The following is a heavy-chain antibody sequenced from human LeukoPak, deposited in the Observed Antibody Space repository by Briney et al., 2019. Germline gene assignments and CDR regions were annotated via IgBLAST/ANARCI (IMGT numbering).Heavy chain of an antibody. CDR2: IYISGST. J-gene: IGHJ4*02. Sequence: PSETLSLTCTVSGGSISSYYWSWIRQPAGKGLEWIGRIYISGSTSYNPSLKSRVTMSVDTSKNQFSLKLSSVTAADTAVYYCAKVSESNYDFLTGYYTPYYFDYWGQGTLVTVSS. CDR3: AKVSESNYDFLTGYYTPYYFDY. V-gene: IGHV4-4*07. D-gene: IGHD3-9*01. CDR1: GGSISSYY.